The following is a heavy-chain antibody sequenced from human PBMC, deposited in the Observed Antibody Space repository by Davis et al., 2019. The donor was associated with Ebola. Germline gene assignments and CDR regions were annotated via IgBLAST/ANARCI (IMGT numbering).Heavy chain of an antibody. J-gene: IGHJ4*02. CDR2: ISHDGSNR. Sequence: GESLKISCVASEFTFRDYSINWIRQAPGKGLEWMAIISHDGSNRFYADSVKGRFTISRDKSKNTLYLQMNSLRADDTAVYFCAKFLYAYMYYFDYWGQGTLVTVSS. CDR1: EFTFRDYS. D-gene: IGHD3-16*01. V-gene: IGHV3-30*07. CDR3: AKFLYAYMYYFDY.